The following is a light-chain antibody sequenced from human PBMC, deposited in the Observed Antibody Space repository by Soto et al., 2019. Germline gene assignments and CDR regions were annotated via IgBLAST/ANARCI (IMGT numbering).Light chain of an antibody. CDR2: GNS. Sequence: QSVLTQPPSVSGAPGQRVTISCSGSSSNIGAGYDVNWYRQLPGTAPKLLIYGNSDRPSGVPDRFSGSKSATSASLAITSLPAEDEADYVCQSYDRCMRTYVFGNGTKVTVL. J-gene: IGLJ1*01. CDR1: SSNIGAGYD. V-gene: IGLV1-40*01. CDR3: QSYDRCMRTYV.